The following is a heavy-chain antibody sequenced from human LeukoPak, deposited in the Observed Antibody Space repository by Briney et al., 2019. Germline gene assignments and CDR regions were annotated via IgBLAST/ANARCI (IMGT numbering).Heavy chain of an antibody. Sequence: GGSLRLSCAASGFTFSSYAMHWVRQAPGKGLEWVAVISYDGSYKDYADSVKGRFTISRDNSKNTLFLQMNSLRTEDTAVYYCEGLRFLEWRDYYYMDVWGKGTTVTVSS. CDR3: EGLRFLEWRDYYYMDV. J-gene: IGHJ6*03. CDR1: GFTFSSYA. CDR2: ISYDGSYK. D-gene: IGHD3-3*01. V-gene: IGHV3-30*04.